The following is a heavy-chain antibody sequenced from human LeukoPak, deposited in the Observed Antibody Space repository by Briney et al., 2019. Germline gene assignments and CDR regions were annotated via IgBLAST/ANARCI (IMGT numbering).Heavy chain of an antibody. D-gene: IGHD3-16*01. CDR1: GFIFTNAW. CDR3: AKAIKGGHAFDI. V-gene: IGHV3-33*06. J-gene: IGHJ3*02. CDR2: IWYDGSNK. Sequence: GGSLRLSCAASGFIFTNAWMTWVRQAPGKGLEWVAVIWYDGSNKYYADSVKGRFTISRDNSKNTLYLQMNSLRVEDTAVYYCAKAIKGGHAFDIWGQGTMVTVSS.